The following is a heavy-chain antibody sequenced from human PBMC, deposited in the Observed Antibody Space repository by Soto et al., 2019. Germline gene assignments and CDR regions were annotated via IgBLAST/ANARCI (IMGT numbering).Heavy chain of an antibody. CDR1: GGYISSYY. CDR2: IYYSGST. CDR3: AGGSGRYYYWDY. V-gene: IGHV4-59*08. D-gene: IGHD3-10*01. J-gene: IGHJ4*02. Sequence: SETLSLTCTVSGGYISSYYWSWIRQPPGKGLEWIGYIYYSGSTNYNPSLKSRVTISVDTSKNQFSLKLSSVTAADTAVYYCAGGSGRYYYWDYWGQGTLVTVSS.